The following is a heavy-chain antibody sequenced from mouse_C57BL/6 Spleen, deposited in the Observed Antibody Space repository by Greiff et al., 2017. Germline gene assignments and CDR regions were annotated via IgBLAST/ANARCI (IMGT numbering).Heavy chain of an antibody. Sequence: VQLQQPGAELVMPGASVKLSCKASGYTFTSYWMHWVKQRPGQGLEWIGEIDPSDSYTNYNQKFKGKSTLTVDKSSSTAYMQLSSLTSEDSAVYYCARRTDYGSSYAWFAYWGQGTLVTVSA. D-gene: IGHD1-1*01. J-gene: IGHJ3*01. CDR2: IDPSDSYT. CDR1: GYTFTSYW. V-gene: IGHV1-69*01. CDR3: ARRTDYGSSYAWFAY.